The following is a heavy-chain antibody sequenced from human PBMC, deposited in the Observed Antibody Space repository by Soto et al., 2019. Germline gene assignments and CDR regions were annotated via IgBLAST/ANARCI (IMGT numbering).Heavy chain of an antibody. CDR3: ARDPRYYYGSGNYYTYYYGMDV. Sequence: ASVQVSCKASGYTFTNYAIHRVRQAPGQRLEWMGWINAGNGNTKYSQKFQGRVTFTRDTSASTVYMELSSLSSEDTAVFYCARDPRYYYGSGNYYTYYYGMDVWAQGTTVTVSS. CDR1: GYTFTNYA. J-gene: IGHJ6*02. V-gene: IGHV1-3*01. CDR2: INAGNGNT. D-gene: IGHD3-10*01.